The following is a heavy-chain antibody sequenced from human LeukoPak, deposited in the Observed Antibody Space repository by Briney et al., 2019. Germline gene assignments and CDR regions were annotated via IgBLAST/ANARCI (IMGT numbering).Heavy chain of an antibody. CDR3: ARGLRAVAGSSGFDY. V-gene: IGHV4-39*07. CDR1: GGSISSGSYS. D-gene: IGHD6-19*01. Sequence: PSETLSLTCSVSGGSISSGSYSWGWIRQPPGKGLEWIGSIFYSGSTYYNPSLKSRVTISVDTSKNQFSLKLSSVNAADTAVYYCARGLRAVAGSSGFDYWGQGTLVTVSS. J-gene: IGHJ4*02. CDR2: IFYSGST.